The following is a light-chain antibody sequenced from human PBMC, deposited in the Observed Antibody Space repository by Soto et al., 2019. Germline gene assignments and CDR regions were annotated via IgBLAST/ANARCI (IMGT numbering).Light chain of an antibody. J-gene: IGKJ5*01. V-gene: IGKV3-20*01. CDR2: DAY. CDR3: QQYCSSPIT. CDR1: QSVSSSC. Sequence: EIVLTQSPGTLSLSPGERATLSCRASQSVSSSCLGWYQQKPGQAPRLLIYDAYSRVTGSPDRFSGSGSGTDFTLTISILEPEDFAVYYCQQYCSSPITFGQGTRLEIK.